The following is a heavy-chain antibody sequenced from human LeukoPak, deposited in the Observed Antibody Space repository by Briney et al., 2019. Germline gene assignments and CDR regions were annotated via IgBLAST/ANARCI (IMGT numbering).Heavy chain of an antibody. J-gene: IGHJ4*02. D-gene: IGHD2-15*01. CDR2: TYYRSKWYN. Sequence: SQTLSLTCAVSGDSVSSNSASWNWIRQSPSRGLEWLGRTYYRSKWYNDYAVSVKSRITISPDTSKNQFSLQLNSVTPEDTAVYYCVGEKGGYCSSGSCYSAIDYWGQGTLVTVSS. CDR1: GDSVSSNSAS. V-gene: IGHV6-1*01. CDR3: VGEKGGYCSSGSCYSAIDY.